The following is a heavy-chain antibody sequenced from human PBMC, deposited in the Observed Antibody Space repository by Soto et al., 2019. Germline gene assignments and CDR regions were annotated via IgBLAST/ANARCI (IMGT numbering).Heavy chain of an antibody. Sequence: PSETLSLTCTVSGGSISSSTYYWGWIRQPPGKGLYWIGNIYYSGNTYYNPSLQSRVTIFVDTSKNQFSLKLSSVTAADTALYYCAKWSVATIHPFAFDVWGQGTMVTVSS. CDR1: GGSISSSTYY. D-gene: IGHD5-12*01. J-gene: IGHJ3*01. CDR2: IYYSGNT. V-gene: IGHV4-39*01. CDR3: AKWSVATIHPFAFDV.